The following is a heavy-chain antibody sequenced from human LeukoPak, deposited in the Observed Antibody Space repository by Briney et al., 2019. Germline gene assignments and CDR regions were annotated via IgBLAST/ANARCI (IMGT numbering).Heavy chain of an antibody. D-gene: IGHD5-18*01. CDR1: GASMNTHY. V-gene: IGHV4-59*11. CDR3: ATIKRGNIFGYFDF. CDR2: MLDTVTT. J-gene: IGHJ4*02. Sequence: SETLSLTCAVSGASMNTHYWSWIRQPPGKGMEWIGYMLDTVTTKDNPSLKSRFPLSADTSKNQFSLNLPSVTAADTAVYYCATIKRGNIFGYFDFWGQGIPVTVSS.